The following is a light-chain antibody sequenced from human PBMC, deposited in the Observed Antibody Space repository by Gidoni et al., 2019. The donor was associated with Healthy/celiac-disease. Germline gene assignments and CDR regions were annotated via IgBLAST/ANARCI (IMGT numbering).Light chain of an antibody. V-gene: IGLV1-44*01. J-gene: IGLJ2*01. Sequence: QSVLTQPPSASGTPGQRVTIPCSGSSSNIGSNTVNWYQQPPGTAPKLLIYSNNQRPSGVPDRFSGSKSGTSASLAISGLQSEDEADYYCAAWDDSLNGSVVFGGGTKLTVI. CDR2: SNN. CDR1: SSNIGSNT. CDR3: AAWDDSLNGSVV.